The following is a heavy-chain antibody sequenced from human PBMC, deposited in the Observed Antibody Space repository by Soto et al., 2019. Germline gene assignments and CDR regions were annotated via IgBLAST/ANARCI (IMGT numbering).Heavy chain of an antibody. CDR1: GYTFTGYY. Sequence: QVQLVQSGAEVKKPGASVKVSCKASGYTFTGYYMHWVRQAPGQGLEWMGRINPSGGSTSYAQKFEGRVTMTRDTSTSTVYMELSSLRSEDTAVYYCARDPDFCSGYYYMDVWGKGTTVTVSS. CDR2: INPSGGST. V-gene: IGHV1-46*03. D-gene: IGHD3-3*01. CDR3: ARDPDFCSGYYYMDV. J-gene: IGHJ6*03.